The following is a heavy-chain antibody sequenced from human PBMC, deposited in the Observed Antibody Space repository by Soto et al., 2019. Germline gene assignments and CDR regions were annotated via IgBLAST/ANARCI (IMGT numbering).Heavy chain of an antibody. CDR3: ARPGGLREYHFHY. V-gene: IGHV3-66*01. CDR1: GFTVSSNY. D-gene: IGHD2-2*01. Sequence: PGGYLRLSCAAYGFTVSSNYMSWVRQSPGKGLEWVSFIYSIGSTYYADSVKGRFTISRDNSKNTLYLQMNSLRAEDTAVYYCARPGGLREYHFHYWGQGTPVSVSS. CDR2: IYSIGST. J-gene: IGHJ4*02.